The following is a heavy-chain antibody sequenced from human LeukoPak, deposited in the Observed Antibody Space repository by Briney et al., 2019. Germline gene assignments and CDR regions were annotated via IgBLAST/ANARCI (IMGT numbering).Heavy chain of an antibody. D-gene: IGHD4-17*01. J-gene: IGHJ6*03. V-gene: IGHV4-39*07. CDR2: IYYSGST. CDR1: GGSISSSSYY. CDR3: ASTTSYYYYYMDV. Sequence: PSETLSLTCTVSGGSISSSSYYWGWIRQPPGKGLEWIGSIYYSGSTYYNPSLKSRVTISVGTSKNQFSLKLSSVTAADTAVYYCASTTSYYYYYMDVWGKGTTVTVSS.